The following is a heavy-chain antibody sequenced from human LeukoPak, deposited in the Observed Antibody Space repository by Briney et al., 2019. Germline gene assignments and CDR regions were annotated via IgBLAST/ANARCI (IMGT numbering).Heavy chain of an antibody. CDR2: IYHSGTT. J-gene: IGHJ5*02. CDR3: ARGYSSSWYFNWFDP. Sequence: SETLSLTCTVSGYSISSGYFWGWIRQPPGKGLEWTGSIYHSGTTYYNPSLKSRVTISVDTSKNQFSLKLTSVTAADTAVYYCARGYSSSWYFNWFDPWGQGTLVTVSS. V-gene: IGHV4-38-2*02. CDR1: GYSISSGYF. D-gene: IGHD6-13*01.